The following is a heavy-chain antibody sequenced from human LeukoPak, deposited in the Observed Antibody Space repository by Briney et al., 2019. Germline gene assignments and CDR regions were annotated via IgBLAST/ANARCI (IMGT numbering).Heavy chain of an antibody. D-gene: IGHD3-10*01. Sequence: GGSLRLSCAASGFTFSSYAMSWVRQASGKGLEWVSAMSGSGGSTYYADSVKGRFTISRDNSKNTLYLQMNSLRAEDTAVYYCAKVHTNYYGSGSGDYWGQGTLVTVSS. J-gene: IGHJ4*02. CDR3: AKVHTNYYGSGSGDY. V-gene: IGHV3-23*01. CDR2: MSGSGGST. CDR1: GFTFSSYA.